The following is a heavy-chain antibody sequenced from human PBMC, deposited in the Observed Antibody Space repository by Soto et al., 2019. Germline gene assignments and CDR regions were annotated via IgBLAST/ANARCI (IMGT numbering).Heavy chain of an antibody. CDR2: IYYSGST. J-gene: IGHJ4*02. Sequence: PSETLSLTCTVSGGSISSGGYYWSWIRQHPGKGLEWIGYIYYSGSTYYNPSLKSRVTISVDTSKNQFSLKLSSVTAADTAVYYCARVPAYDFWSGYRFDYWGQGTLVTVSS. D-gene: IGHD3-3*01. CDR1: GGSISSGGYY. V-gene: IGHV4-31*03. CDR3: ARVPAYDFWSGYRFDY.